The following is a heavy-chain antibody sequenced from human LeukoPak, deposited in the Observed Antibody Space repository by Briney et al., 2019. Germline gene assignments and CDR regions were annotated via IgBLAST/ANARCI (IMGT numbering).Heavy chain of an antibody. Sequence: GRSLRLSCAASGFTFSSYGMHWVRQAPGKGLEWVAVISYDGSSKYYADSVKGRFTISRDKSKNMLSLRMNSLRAEDTAVYYCARGKSGIYTRPFDYWGQGTLVTVSS. CDR1: GFTFSSYG. V-gene: IGHV3-30*03. J-gene: IGHJ4*02. CDR3: ARGKSGIYTRPFDY. D-gene: IGHD1-26*01. CDR2: ISYDGSSK.